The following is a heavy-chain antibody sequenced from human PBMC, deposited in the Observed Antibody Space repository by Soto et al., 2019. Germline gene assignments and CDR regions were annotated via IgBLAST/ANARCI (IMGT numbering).Heavy chain of an antibody. CDR2: IYYSGST. CDR1: GGSISSYY. Sequence: KTSETLSLTCTVSGGSISSYYWSWIRQPPGKGLEWIGYIYYSGSTNYNPSLKSRVTISVDTSKNQFSLKLSSVTAADTAVYYCARDGGIAAAGTHSAFDIWGQGTMVTVSS. CDR3: ARDGGIAAAGTHSAFDI. V-gene: IGHV4-59*01. D-gene: IGHD6-13*01. J-gene: IGHJ3*02.